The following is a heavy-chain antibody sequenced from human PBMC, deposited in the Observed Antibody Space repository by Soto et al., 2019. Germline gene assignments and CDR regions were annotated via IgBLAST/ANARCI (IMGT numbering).Heavy chain of an antibody. CDR1: GGSFTSNNW. J-gene: IGHJ5*02. V-gene: IGHV4-4*02. CDR2: IYRTGST. Sequence: SETLSLTCAVSGGSFTSNNWWTWVRQPPGQGLEWIGEIYRTGSTNYNPSLKSRVTISLDKSENQFSLKVTSLTAADTAVYYCARGFSSSSWFDPWGQGTLVTVSS. D-gene: IGHD6-6*01. CDR3: ARGFSSSSWFDP.